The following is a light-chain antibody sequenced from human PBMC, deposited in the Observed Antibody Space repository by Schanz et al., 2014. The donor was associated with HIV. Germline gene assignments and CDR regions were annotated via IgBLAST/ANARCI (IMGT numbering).Light chain of an antibody. CDR2: DAS. CDR3: QQYGSSPGT. Sequence: EIVLTQSPGTLSLSPGERATLSCRTSQSVSSSHLAWYQQKPGQAPRLLIYDASSRATGIPDRFSGSGSGTDFTLTISRLEPEDFAVYYCQQYGSSPGTFGQGTKLEIK. J-gene: IGKJ2*01. V-gene: IGKV3-20*01. CDR1: QSVSSSH.